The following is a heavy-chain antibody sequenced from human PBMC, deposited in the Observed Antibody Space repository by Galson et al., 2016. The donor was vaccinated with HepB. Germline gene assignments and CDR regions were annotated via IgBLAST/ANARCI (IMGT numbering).Heavy chain of an antibody. CDR2: IFTDGSGT. CDR1: GFTFSAYP. CDR3: GRGSKYGFDT. V-gene: IGHV3-74*01. J-gene: IGHJ3*02. Sequence: SLRLSCAASGFTFSAYPMHWVRQAPGKGLVWISRIFTDGSGTLYADSVKGRFTISRDNAKNTLFLQMNSLRADDTAVYYCGRGSKYGFDTWGQGTMVTVSS.